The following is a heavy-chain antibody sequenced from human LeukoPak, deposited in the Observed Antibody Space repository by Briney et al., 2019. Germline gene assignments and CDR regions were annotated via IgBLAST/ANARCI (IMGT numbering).Heavy chain of an antibody. CDR3: ARDFSAIVPQDY. J-gene: IGHJ4*02. CDR1: GFTFSSYS. D-gene: IGHD2-8*01. V-gene: IGHV3-21*01. Sequence: GGSLRLSCAASGFTFSSYSMNWVRQAPGKGLEWVSSISSSSSYIYYADSVKGRFTISRDNAKNSLYLQMNSLRAEDTAVYYCARDFSAIVPQDYWGQGTLVTVSS. CDR2: ISSSSSYI.